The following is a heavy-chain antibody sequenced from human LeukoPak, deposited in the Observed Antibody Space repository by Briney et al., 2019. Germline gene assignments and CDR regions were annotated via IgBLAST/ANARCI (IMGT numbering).Heavy chain of an antibody. CDR2: IRGSAGTT. CDR3: VKGGNLYWFDP. V-gene: IGHV3-23*01. Sequence: HPGGSLRLSCTASGFTFSSYAMSWVRQAPGKGLEWVSAIRGSAGTTYYADSVKGRFTISRDNSKDTLYLQMNSLRAEDTAVYYCVKGGNLYWFDPWGQGTLVTVSS. D-gene: IGHD3-16*01. CDR1: GFTFSSYA. J-gene: IGHJ5*02.